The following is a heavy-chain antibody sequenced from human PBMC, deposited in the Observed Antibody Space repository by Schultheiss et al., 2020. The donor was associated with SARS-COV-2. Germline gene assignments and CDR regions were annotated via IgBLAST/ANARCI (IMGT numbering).Heavy chain of an antibody. CDR2: ISGSGGST. Sequence: GESLKISCAASGFTFSSYWMHWVRQAPGKGLEWVSAISGSGGSTYYADSVKGRFTISRDNSKNTLYLQMNSLRAEDTAVYYCARDQGVRGVKGSNWFDPWGQGTLVTVSS. J-gene: IGHJ5*02. D-gene: IGHD3-10*01. CDR3: ARDQGVRGVKGSNWFDP. CDR1: GFTFSSYW. V-gene: IGHV3-64*04.